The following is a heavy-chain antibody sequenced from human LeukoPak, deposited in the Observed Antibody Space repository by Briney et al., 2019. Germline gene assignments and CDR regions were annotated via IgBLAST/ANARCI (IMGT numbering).Heavy chain of an antibody. CDR3: AKKSPDSSGNPAYD. CDR2: IKQDGNEK. D-gene: IGHD4-23*01. J-gene: IGHJ4*02. V-gene: IGHV3-7*03. CDR1: GFTFSSYW. Sequence: GGSLRLSCVASGFTFSSYWMSWVRQAPGKGLEWVANIKQDGNEKYYVDSVEGRFTISRDNAKNSLYLHMNSLRAEDTAVYYCAKKSPDSSGNPAYDWGQGTLVTVSS.